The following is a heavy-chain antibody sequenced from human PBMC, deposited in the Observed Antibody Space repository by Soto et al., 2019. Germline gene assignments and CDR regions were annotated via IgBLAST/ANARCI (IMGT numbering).Heavy chain of an antibody. D-gene: IGHD3-22*01. CDR1: GFTFSSYS. J-gene: IGHJ4*02. CDR3: GGGTNYYDSSVYYGY. CDR2: ISSSSTYI. Sequence: EVQLVESGGGLVKPGGSLRLSCAASGFTFSSYSMNWVRQAPGKGLQWVSSISSSSTYIYYADSVKGRFTISRDNAKNSLYLQMNSLRAEDTAVYYCGGGTNYYDSSVYYGYWGQGTLVTVSS. V-gene: IGHV3-21*01.